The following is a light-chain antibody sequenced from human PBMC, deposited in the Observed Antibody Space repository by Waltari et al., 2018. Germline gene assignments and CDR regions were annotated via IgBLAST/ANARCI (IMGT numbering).Light chain of an antibody. CDR3: QQRSNWPPGGT. V-gene: IGKV3-11*01. J-gene: IGKJ2*02. Sequence: DIVLTQSPAPLSLSPGESATLSCRASQSVSSYLAWYQQKPGQAPRLLIYDASIRATGTPARFSGSGSGTDFTITISSLEPEDVAGDDGQQRSNWPPGGTFGQGTRLEVK. CDR2: DAS. CDR1: QSVSSY.